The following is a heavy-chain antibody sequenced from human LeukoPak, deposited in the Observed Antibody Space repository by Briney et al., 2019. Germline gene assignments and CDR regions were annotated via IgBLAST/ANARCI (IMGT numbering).Heavy chain of an antibody. V-gene: IGHV3-30*18. CDR2: ISYDGSNK. Sequence: GGSLRLSCAASGFTFSSYGMHWVRQAPGKGLEWVAVISYDGSNKYYADSVKGRFTISRDNSKNTLYLQMNSLRAEDTAVYYCAKGYEGSFDYWGRGTLVTVSS. CDR1: GFTFSSYG. J-gene: IGHJ4*02. D-gene: IGHD5-12*01. CDR3: AKGYEGSFDY.